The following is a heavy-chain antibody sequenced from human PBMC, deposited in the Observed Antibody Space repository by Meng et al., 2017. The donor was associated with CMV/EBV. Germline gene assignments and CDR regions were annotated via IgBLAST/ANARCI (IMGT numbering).Heavy chain of an antibody. CDR2: ISSSGSTI. Sequence: GGSLRLSCAASGFTFSSYEMNWVRQAPGKGLEWVSYISSSGSTIYYADSVKGRFTISRDNAKNSLYLQMNSLRAEDTAVYYCAKGSRHNIVVVPAPPEYFQHWGQGTLVTVSS. CDR3: AKGSRHNIVVVPAPPEYFQH. CDR1: GFTFSSYE. J-gene: IGHJ1*01. D-gene: IGHD2-2*01. V-gene: IGHV3-48*03.